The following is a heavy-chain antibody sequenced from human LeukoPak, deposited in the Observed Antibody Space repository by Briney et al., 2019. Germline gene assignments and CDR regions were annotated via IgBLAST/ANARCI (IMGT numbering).Heavy chain of an antibody. V-gene: IGHV3-7*01. Sequence: GSLRLSCAASGFTFSDYWMTWVRQAPGKGLEWVANIREDGNRVQYADSVMGRFTISRDNAKNSLDLQMNSLRAEDTAVYYCAKGRRGYDSSGYDYWGQGTLVTVSS. CDR3: AKGRRGYDSSGYDY. CDR2: IREDGNRV. J-gene: IGHJ4*02. D-gene: IGHD3-22*01. CDR1: GFTFSDYW.